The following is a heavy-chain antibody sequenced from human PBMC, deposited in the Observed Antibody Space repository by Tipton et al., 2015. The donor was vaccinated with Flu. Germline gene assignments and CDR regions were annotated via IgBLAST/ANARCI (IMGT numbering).Heavy chain of an antibody. D-gene: IGHD2-2*01. CDR3: ARDRPPSASMDYYYYSGMDV. CDR2: INWVSSAT. J-gene: IGHJ6*02. V-gene: IGHV3-9*01. CDR1: GFTFDDYT. Sequence: SLRLSCAASGFTFDDYTMHWVRQAPGKGLEWVSSINWVSSATDYADSVRGRFTISRDNAKNSLYLQMSSLTADDTALYYCARDRPPSASMDYYYYSGMDVWGQGTAVTVSS.